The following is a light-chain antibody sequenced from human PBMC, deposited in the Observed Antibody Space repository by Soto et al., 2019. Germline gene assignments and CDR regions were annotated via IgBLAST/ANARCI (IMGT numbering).Light chain of an antibody. CDR2: EVS. J-gene: IGLJ1*01. CDR3: TSYAGSNNYV. V-gene: IGLV2-8*01. CDR1: SSDVGGYNY. Sequence: QSVLTQVPSSSGSPGQSVTISCTGTSSDVGGYNYVSWYQQHPGKAPKLMIYEVSKRPSGVPDRFSGSKSGNTASLTVSGLQAEDEADYYCTSYAGSNNYVFGTGTKV.